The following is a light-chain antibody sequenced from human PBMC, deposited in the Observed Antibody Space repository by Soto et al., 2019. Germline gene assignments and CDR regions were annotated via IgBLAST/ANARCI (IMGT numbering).Light chain of an antibody. V-gene: IGLV2-23*03. J-gene: IGLJ3*02. CDR2: EGT. CDR3: CSYAGSSTFVV. Sequence: QSALTQPASVSGSPGQSITISCTGTSSDVGSYNLVSWYQHHPGKAPKLIIYEGTKRPSGVSNRFSGSKSGNTASLTISCRQAEDAADDYCCSYAGSSTFVVFGGGTKLTVL. CDR1: SSDVGSYNL.